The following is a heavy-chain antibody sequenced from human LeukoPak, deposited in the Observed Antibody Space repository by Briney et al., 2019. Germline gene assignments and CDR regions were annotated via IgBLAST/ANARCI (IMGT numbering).Heavy chain of an antibody. Sequence: SSETLSLTCAVYGGSFSGYYWSWIRQPPGKGLEWIGEINHSGSTNYNPSLKSRVTISVDTSKNQFSLKLSSVTAADTAVYYCARGVYIAAAQYAYWGQGTLVTVSS. CDR2: INHSGST. CDR3: ARGVYIAAAQYAY. D-gene: IGHD6-13*01. J-gene: IGHJ4*02. V-gene: IGHV4-34*01. CDR1: GGSFSGYY.